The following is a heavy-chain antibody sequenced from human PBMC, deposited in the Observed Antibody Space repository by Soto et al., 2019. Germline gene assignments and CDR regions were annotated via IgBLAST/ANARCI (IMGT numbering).Heavy chain of an antibody. CDR2: INPNGGVT. J-gene: IGHJ6*03. V-gene: IGHV1-2*02. CDR1: GDSFNDYY. Sequence: ASVKVSCKTSGDSFNDYYIHWVRQAPGQGLEWMGWINPNGGVTKYAQKFRGRVTVTRDTSIRTVYMELSSLRSDDTAVYYCARESGGATATLDYYYFYMDVWGKGTMVTVSS. CDR3: ARESGGATATLDYYYFYMDV. D-gene: IGHD5-12*01.